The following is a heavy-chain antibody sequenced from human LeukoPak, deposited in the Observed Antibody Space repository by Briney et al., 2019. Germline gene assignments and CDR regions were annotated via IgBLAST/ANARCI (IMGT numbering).Heavy chain of an antibody. J-gene: IGHJ4*02. D-gene: IGHD2-8*01. Sequence: GSLEPSFAAPGFPFNHYGMRWGRPAPGEGVGGVSGISGSGGSTYYTDSVKGRFTISRDNPKNTLYVQRNGLRADDTAVYYCARDSMYGGNSLGYWGQGTLVTVTS. CDR3: ARDSMYGGNSLGY. CDR1: GFPFNHYG. CDR2: ISGSGGST. V-gene: IGHV3-23*01.